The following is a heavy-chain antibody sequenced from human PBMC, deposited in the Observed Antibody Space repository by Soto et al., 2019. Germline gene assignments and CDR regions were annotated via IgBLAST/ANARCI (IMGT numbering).Heavy chain of an antibody. J-gene: IGHJ6*02. CDR2: SYHSGGP. Sequence: PSETLSLTCTVSGGSISSRNFYWGWIRQPQGKGWDGLGGSYHSGGPYYNPSLKSRVTISVDKSKNQFSLKLNSVTAADTGLYYCRWFKRYIDWILRANPGVYNMDVWGQGTTVTVSS. D-gene: IGHD3-9*01. CDR1: GGSISSRNFY. V-gene: IGHV4-39*01. CDR3: RWFKRYIDWILRANPGVYNMDV.